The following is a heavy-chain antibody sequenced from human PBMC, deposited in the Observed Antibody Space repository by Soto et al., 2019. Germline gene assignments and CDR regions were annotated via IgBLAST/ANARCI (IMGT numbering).Heavy chain of an antibody. D-gene: IGHD2-21*01. V-gene: IGHV4-39*01. CDR2: RNYGGHS. J-gene: IGHJ4*01. Sequence: SETLSLTCKGSGDSIGSCTNYWGWLRQPPGMGLEWIASRNYGGHSYYNQSLKNRVTISVDASKNQFPLKLNSATVADKAVYDCARHPYFWRCNSIEIGAQRTALTVFS. CDR1: GDSIGSCTNY. CDR3: ARHPYFWRCNSIEI.